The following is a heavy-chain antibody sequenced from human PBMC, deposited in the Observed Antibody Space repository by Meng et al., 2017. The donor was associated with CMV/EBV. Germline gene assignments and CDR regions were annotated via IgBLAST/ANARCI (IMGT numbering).Heavy chain of an antibody. CDR2: ISSSSSYI. V-gene: IGHV3-21*01. Sequence: GESLKISCAASGFTFSSYSMNWVRQAPGKGLEWVSSISSSSSYIYYADSVKGRFTISRDNAKNSLYLQMNSLRAEDTARYYCARVGTRFLEWLSWGQGTLVTVSS. J-gene: IGHJ4*02. D-gene: IGHD3-3*01. CDR1: GFTFSSYS. CDR3: ARVGTRFLEWLS.